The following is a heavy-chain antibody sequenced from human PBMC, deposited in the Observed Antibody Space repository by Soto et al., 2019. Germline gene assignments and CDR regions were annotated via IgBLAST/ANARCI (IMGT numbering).Heavy chain of an antibody. CDR1: GGYISGGYNS. J-gene: IGHJ3*01. V-gene: IGHV4-30-2*01. D-gene: IGHD3-10*02. Sequence: SETLSLTXAVSGGYISGGYNSWMWIRQPPGKGLERIGFIYNSGSTYYNSSLKSRVTISVDRSKNHFLLNLTSVAATYTAVYYCAAYRKCFQTWGQGTKVTVSS. CDR3: AAYRKCFQT. CDR2: IYNSGST.